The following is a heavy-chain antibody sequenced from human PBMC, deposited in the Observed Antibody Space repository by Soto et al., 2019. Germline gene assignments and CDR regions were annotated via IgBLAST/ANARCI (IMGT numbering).Heavy chain of an antibody. D-gene: IGHD3-3*01. V-gene: IGHV4-59*01. CDR3: ARSYPNTIFGVVPSRGLDV. J-gene: IGHJ6*02. CDR1: GGSIRSNY. Sequence: SETLSLTCTVSGGSIRSNYWSWIRQPPGKGLEWIGYIYYTGSTNCNPSLKNRVIISVATSKNQFSLKLSSVTAADTAVYYCARSYPNTIFGVVPSRGLDVWGQGTTVTVSS. CDR2: IYYTGST.